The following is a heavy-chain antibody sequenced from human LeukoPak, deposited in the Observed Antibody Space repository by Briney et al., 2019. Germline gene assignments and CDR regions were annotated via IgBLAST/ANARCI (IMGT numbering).Heavy chain of an antibody. D-gene: IGHD4-17*01. Sequence: SETLSLTCSVSGASISSHYWSWIRQPPGKGLEWIGYIHYSGSTNCNPSLKSRVTISLDTSKNQFSLKLSSVTAADTAVYYCARGEDGDYYFQHWGQGTLVTVSS. CDR1: GASISSHY. J-gene: IGHJ1*01. V-gene: IGHV4-59*11. CDR3: ARGEDGDYYFQH. CDR2: IHYSGST.